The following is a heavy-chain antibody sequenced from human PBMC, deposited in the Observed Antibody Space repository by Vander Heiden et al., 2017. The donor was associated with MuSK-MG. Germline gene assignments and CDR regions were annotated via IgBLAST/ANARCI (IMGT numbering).Heavy chain of an antibody. J-gene: IGHJ4*02. V-gene: IGHV3-21*01. CDR1: GFTLSSYG. CDR2: ISSSSSDI. D-gene: IGHD5-18*01. CDR3: AREGRGGGYTFGY. Sequence: EVQLVESGGGLVKPGGSLRLSCAASGFTLSSYGMNWVSRAPGKGLEWVSSISSSSSDIYYADSVKGRFTISRDNAKNSLYLQMNSRRAENTAVYYCAREGRGGGYTFGYWGQGTLVTVSS.